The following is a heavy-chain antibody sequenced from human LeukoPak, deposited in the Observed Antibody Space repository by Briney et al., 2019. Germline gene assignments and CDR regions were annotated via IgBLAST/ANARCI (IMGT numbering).Heavy chain of an antibody. Sequence: GGSLRLSCVASGFTFDDYGMSWVRQAPGKGLEWVANIKQDGSDKYYVDSVKGRFTISRDNAKNSLYLQMNSLRAEDTAVYYCARKTVVGSYFDYWGQGTPVTVSS. V-gene: IGHV3-7*03. CDR2: IKQDGSDK. D-gene: IGHD4-23*01. J-gene: IGHJ4*02. CDR3: ARKTVVGSYFDY. CDR1: GFTFDDYG.